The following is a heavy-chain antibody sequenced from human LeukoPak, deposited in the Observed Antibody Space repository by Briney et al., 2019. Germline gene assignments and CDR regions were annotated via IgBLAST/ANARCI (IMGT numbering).Heavy chain of an antibody. D-gene: IGHD3-16*01. CDR1: GFTFSTYW. CDR3: ARDRVLGCLDF. CDR2: IYSGGST. J-gene: IGHJ4*02. V-gene: IGHV3-66*01. Sequence: GGSLRLSCVASGFTFSTYWMTWVRQAPGKGLEWVSVIYSGGSTYFADSVKGRFTIFRDNSKNTLYLQMNSLRAEDTAVYYCARDRVLGCLDFWGQGTLVTVSS.